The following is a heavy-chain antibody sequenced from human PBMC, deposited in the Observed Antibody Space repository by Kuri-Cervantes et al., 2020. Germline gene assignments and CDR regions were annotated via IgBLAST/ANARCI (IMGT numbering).Heavy chain of an antibody. D-gene: IGHD1-14*01. CDR2: IGTAGDT. CDR3: ARSKSEVTHAGY. Sequence: GESLKISCAASGFTFSSYDMHWVRQATGKGLEWVSAIGTAGDTYYPGSVKGRFTISRENAKNSLYLQMNSLRAGDTAVYYCARSKSEVTHAGYWGQGTLVTVSS. V-gene: IGHV3-13*01. CDR1: GFTFSSYD. J-gene: IGHJ4*02.